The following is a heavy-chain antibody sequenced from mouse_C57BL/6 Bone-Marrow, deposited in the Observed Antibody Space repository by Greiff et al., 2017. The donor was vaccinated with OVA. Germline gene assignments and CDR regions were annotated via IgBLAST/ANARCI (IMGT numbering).Heavy chain of an antibody. D-gene: IGHD2-4*01. CDR1: GFSLTSYG. CDR3: AKKTIYYDYDDYAMDY. V-gene: IGHV2-5*01. Sequence: VMLVESGPGLVQPSESLSITCTVSGFSLTSYGVHWVRQSPGKGLEWLGVIWRGGSTDYNAAFMSRLSITKDNSKSQVFFKMNSLQADDTAIYYCAKKTIYYDYDDYAMDYWGQGTSVTVSS. CDR2: IWRGGST. J-gene: IGHJ4*01.